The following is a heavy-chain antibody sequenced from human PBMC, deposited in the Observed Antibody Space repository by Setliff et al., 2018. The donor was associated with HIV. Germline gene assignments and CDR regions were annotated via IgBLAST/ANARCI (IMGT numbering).Heavy chain of an antibody. D-gene: IGHD1-1*01. J-gene: IGHJ3*02. Sequence: LSLTCAVYGGSFSGYYWSWIRQPPGKGLEWIGEINHSGSTNYNPSLKSRVTISVDTSKNQFSLKLSSVTAADTAVYYCARGPGGTVPKPLDAFDIWGQGTMVTVSS. CDR3: ARGPGGTVPKPLDAFDI. V-gene: IGHV4-34*01. CDR2: INHSGST. CDR1: GGSFSGYY.